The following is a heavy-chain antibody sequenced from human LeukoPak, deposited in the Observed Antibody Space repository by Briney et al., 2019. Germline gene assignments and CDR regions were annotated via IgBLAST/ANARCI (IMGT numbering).Heavy chain of an antibody. V-gene: IGHV3-48*01. D-gene: IGHD2-2*01. Sequence: GGSLRLSCAASGFAFSSYSMNWVRQAPGKGLEWVSYISSSSSTIYYADSVKGRFTISRDNAKNSLYLQMNSLRAEDTAVYYCAREDIVVVPAADYYYYGMDVWGQGTTVTVSS. J-gene: IGHJ6*02. CDR1: GFAFSSYS. CDR3: AREDIVVVPAADYYYYGMDV. CDR2: ISSSSSTI.